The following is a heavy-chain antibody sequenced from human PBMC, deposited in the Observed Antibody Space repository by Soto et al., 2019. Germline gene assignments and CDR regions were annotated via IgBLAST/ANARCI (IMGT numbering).Heavy chain of an antibody. J-gene: IGHJ4*02. D-gene: IGHD2-2*01. V-gene: IGHV3-48*02. Sequence: HPGGSLRLSGTASGVAFSSYNMNWVRRAPGKGLEWVSYISSRSSTIFYTDSVRGRFTVSRDNAKNSLYLQMSSLRDEDTAVYYCVKDEVPCSSTTCFYGPFDYWGQGTLVTVSS. CDR1: GVAFSSYN. CDR3: VKDEVPCSSTTCFYGPFDY. CDR2: ISSRSSTI.